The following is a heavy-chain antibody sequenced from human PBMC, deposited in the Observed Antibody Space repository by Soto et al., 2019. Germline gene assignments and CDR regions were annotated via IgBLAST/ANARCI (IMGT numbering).Heavy chain of an antibody. CDR3: AIDHGMFLSYYYYCMDV. V-gene: IGHV3-30-3*01. D-gene: IGHD3-10*02. CDR2: ISYDGSNT. J-gene: IGHJ6*02. CDR1: GFTFSRFS. Sequence: QVQLVESGGGVVQPGRSLTLSCAASGFTFSRFSMHWVRQAPGKGLAWVAVISYDGSNTHYAESVKGRYNISRDDSKNTVYLQMNSLRGEDSAVYYCAIDHGMFLSYYYYCMDVWVQGTTVTVSS.